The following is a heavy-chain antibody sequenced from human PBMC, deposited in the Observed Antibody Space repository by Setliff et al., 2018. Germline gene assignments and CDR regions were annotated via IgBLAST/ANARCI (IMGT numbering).Heavy chain of an antibody. CDR2: TIPIFGT. V-gene: IGHV1-69*05. CDR1: GGTFSNYG. D-gene: IGHD5-18*01. Sequence: EASVKVSCKASGGTFSNYGISWVRQAPGQGLEWMGGTIPIFGTNYAQKFQGRVTIITDESTSTAYMELSSLTSADTAVYYCAREGVDTRSSTDYRYYMDVWGKGTTVTVS. CDR3: AREGVDTRSSTDYRYYMDV. J-gene: IGHJ6*03.